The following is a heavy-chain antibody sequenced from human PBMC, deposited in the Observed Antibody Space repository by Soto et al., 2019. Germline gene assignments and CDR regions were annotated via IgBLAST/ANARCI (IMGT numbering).Heavy chain of an antibody. V-gene: IGHV4-30-4*01. CDR2: IYYSGST. CDR3: ASSYSSSWYRWFDP. J-gene: IGHJ5*02. Sequence: PSETLSLTCTVSGGSISSGDYYWSWIRQPPGKGLEWIGYIYYSGSTYYNPSLKSRVTISVDTSKNQFSLKLSSVTAADTAVYYCASSYSSSWYRWFDPWGQGTLVTVSS. CDR1: GGSISSGDYY. D-gene: IGHD6-13*01.